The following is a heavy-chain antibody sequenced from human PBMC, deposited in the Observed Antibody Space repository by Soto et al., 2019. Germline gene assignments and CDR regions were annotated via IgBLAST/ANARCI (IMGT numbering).Heavy chain of an antibody. CDR3: ARSSITLVRGADYTMDV. J-gene: IGHJ6*02. CDR2: IIPIFGTA. Sequence: VKGSSRASGGTFSSYAISWVRQAAGQGLEWMGGIIPIFGTANYAQKFQDRVTITADESTSTAYMELSSLRSEDTAVYYCARSSITLVRGADYTMDVWGQGTTVTVSS. CDR1: GGTFSSYA. V-gene: IGHV1-69*13. D-gene: IGHD3-10*01.